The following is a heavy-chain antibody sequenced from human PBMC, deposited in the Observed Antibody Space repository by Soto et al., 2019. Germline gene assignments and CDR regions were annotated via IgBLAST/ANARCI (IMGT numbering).Heavy chain of an antibody. CDR2: INSDGSST. Sequence: GGSLRLSCAASGFTFSSYWMHWVRQAPGKGLVWVSRINSDGSSTSYADSVKGRFTISRDNAKNTLYLQMNSLRAEDTAVYYCARGPTTYSPPHFDYWGQGTLVTVSS. V-gene: IGHV3-74*01. D-gene: IGHD2-21*01. J-gene: IGHJ4*02. CDR3: ARGPTTYSPPHFDY. CDR1: GFTFSSYW.